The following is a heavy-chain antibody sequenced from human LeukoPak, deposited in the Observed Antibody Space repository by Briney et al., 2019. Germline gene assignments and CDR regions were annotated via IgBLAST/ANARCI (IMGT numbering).Heavy chain of an antibody. CDR3: AKAVTPHTSLFCCFDY. CDR1: GFTFSSYA. J-gene: IGHJ4*02. D-gene: IGHD1-1*01. Sequence: GGSLRLSCAASGFTFSSYAMSWVRQAPGKGLEWVSAISGSGAGTYYADSVKGRFTISRDNSKNTLYLQMNSLRAEDTAVYYCAKAVTPHTSLFCCFDYWGLGTLVTVSS. V-gene: IGHV3-23*01. CDR2: ISGSGAGT.